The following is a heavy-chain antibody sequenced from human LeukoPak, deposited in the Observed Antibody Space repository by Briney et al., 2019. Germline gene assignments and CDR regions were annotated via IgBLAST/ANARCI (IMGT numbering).Heavy chain of an antibody. CDR3: VREGEGPLSKDFDY. V-gene: IGHV1-2*02. J-gene: IGHJ4*02. CDR1: GFTFTDHY. D-gene: IGHD2/OR15-2a*01. Sequence: AASVKVSCKSTGFTFTDHYIHWVRQAPGQGLEWMGYIGPHSTFTSSPQEFQGRVTMTRDTSMTTAYMELTRLTSDDTAVYYCVREGEGPLSKDFDYWGQGTLVTVSS. CDR2: IGPHSTFT.